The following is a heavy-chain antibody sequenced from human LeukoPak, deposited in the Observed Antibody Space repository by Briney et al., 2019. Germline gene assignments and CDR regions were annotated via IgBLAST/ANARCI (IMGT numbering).Heavy chain of an antibody. D-gene: IGHD3-10*01. J-gene: IGHJ4*02. CDR3: AKVGLELLWFGELLLFDY. CDR2: ISGSGGST. CDR1: GFTFSGYA. V-gene: IGHV3-23*01. Sequence: PSGGSLRLSCAASGFTFSGYAMSWVRQAPGKGLEWVSAISGSGGSTYYADSVKGRFTISRDNSKNTLYLQMNSLRAEDTAVYYCAKVGLELLWFGELLLFDYWGQGTLVTVSS.